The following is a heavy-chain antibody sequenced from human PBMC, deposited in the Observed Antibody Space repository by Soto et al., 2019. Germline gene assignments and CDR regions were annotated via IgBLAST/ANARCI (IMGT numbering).Heavy chain of an antibody. CDR2: ISAYNGNT. V-gene: IGHV1-18*04. D-gene: IGHD3-22*01. Sequence: QVQLVQSGAEVKKPGASVKVSCKASGYTFTSYGISWVRQAPGQGLEWMGWISAYNGNTNYAQKLQGRVTMTTDTSTSTAYMELRSLRSDDTAVYYCATTDMGDSYYYDSSGFDYRGQGTLVTVSS. CDR3: ATTDMGDSYYYDSSGFDY. J-gene: IGHJ4*02. CDR1: GYTFTSYG.